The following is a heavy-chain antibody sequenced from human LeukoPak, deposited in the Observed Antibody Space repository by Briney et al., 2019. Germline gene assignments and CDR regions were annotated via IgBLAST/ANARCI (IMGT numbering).Heavy chain of an antibody. CDR1: GGSISSSNYH. V-gene: IGHV4-39*07. CDR2: IYYSGST. CDR3: ARAVGSGSFQTYYYYMDV. Sequence: SETLSLTCTVSGGSISSSNYHWGWIRQPPGKGLEWIGSIYYSGSTYYNPSLKSRVTMSVDTSKNQFSLKLSSVTAADTAVYYCARAVGSGSFQTYYYYMDVWGKGTTVTISS. D-gene: IGHD3-10*01. J-gene: IGHJ6*03.